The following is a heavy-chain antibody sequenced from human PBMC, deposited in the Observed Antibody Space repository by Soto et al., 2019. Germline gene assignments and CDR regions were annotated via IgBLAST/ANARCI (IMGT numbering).Heavy chain of an antibody. J-gene: IGHJ5*02. Sequence: EVQVVESGGGVVQLGGSLRLSCVASGFSVSNNYISWVRQAPGKGLEWLSVMYSGGSTYYANSVKGRFIISRDNSKNTLFLQMNRLSVEDTAMYYCAKDLRSSGWYRGFDPWGQGTLVSVSS. CDR1: GFSVSNNY. D-gene: IGHD6-19*01. CDR3: AKDLRSSGWYRGFDP. CDR2: MYSGGST. V-gene: IGHV3-66*01.